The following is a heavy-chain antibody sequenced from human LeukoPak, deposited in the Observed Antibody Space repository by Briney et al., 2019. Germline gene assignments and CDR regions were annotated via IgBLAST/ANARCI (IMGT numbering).Heavy chain of an antibody. CDR1: GDSVSSNSVT. V-gene: IGHV6-1*01. J-gene: IGHJ5*02. CDR2: TYYGSTWYN. CDR3: ARRLTQYDCFDP. D-gene: IGHD2-2*01. Sequence: PSQTLSLTCAISGDSVSSNSVTWNWIRQSPSRGLEWLGRTYYGSTWYNDYAVSVRGRITVNPDTSKNQFPLHLNSVTPEDTAVYYCARRLTQYDCFDPWGQGILVTVSS.